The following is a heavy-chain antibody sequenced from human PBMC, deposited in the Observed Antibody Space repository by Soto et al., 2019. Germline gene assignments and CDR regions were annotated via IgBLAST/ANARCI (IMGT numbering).Heavy chain of an antibody. J-gene: IGHJ3*02. V-gene: IGHV2-26*01. CDR1: GFSLSNARMG. Sequence: QVTLKESGPVLVNPTETLTLTCTVSGFSLSNARMGVSWIRQPPGKALEWLAHIFSNDEKSYSTSLKSRLTISKDTSKSQVVLTMTNMDPVDTATYYCARIHRLEWLVPPYSLDAFDIWGQGTMVTVSS. CDR3: ARIHRLEWLVPPYSLDAFDI. CDR2: IFSNDEK. D-gene: IGHD6-19*01.